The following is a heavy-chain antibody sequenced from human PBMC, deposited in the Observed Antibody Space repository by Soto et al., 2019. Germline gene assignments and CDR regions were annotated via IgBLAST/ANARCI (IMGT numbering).Heavy chain of an antibody. CDR2: MYPDDSDI. Sequence: PGESLKISCKASGYSFYFYWIGWVRQMPGKGLEWMAIMYPDDSDIRYSPSFEDHVTISADKSTSTAFLQWSSLKASDTAMYYCATAYVYDFENSNYYRDAFDIWGQGTLVTVSS. CDR3: ATAYVYDFENSNYYRDAFDI. V-gene: IGHV5-51*01. CDR1: GYSFYFYW. D-gene: IGHD3-22*01. J-gene: IGHJ3*02.